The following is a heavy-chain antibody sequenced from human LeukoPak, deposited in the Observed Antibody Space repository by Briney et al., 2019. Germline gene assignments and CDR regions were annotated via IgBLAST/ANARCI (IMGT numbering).Heavy chain of an antibody. D-gene: IGHD5-12*01. V-gene: IGHV3-53*01. J-gene: IGHJ3*02. CDR3: ATLARYAFDI. CDR2: IYSGGST. CDR1: GLTVSSKD. Sequence: PGGSLRLSCAASGLTVSSKDMSWVRQAPGKGLEWVSVIYSGGSTYYADSVKGRFTISRDNSKITLYLQMNSLRAEDTAVYYCATLARYAFDIWGQGTMVTVSS.